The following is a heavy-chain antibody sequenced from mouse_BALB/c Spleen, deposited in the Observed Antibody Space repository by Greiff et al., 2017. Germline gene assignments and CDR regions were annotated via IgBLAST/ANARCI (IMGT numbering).Heavy chain of an antibody. J-gene: IGHJ2*01. V-gene: IGHV5-9-4*01. CDR1: GFTFSSYA. Sequence: EVKLMESGGGLVKPGGSLKLSCAASGFTFSSYAMSWVRQSPEKRLEWVAEISSGGSYTYYPDTVTGRFTLSRDNAKNTLYLEMSSLRSEDTAMYYCAKGLDYWGQGTTLTVSS. CDR3: AKGLDY. CDR2: ISSGGSYT.